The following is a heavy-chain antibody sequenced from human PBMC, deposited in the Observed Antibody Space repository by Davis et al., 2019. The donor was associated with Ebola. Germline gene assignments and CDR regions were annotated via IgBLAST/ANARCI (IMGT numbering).Heavy chain of an antibody. CDR1: GDNVSSHTAA. Sequence: LQTLSLTRAISGDNVSSHTAAWNWIRQSPSRGLEWLGRTYYRSKWSNDYAVSVKSRITINPDTSKNQFSLQLNSVTPEDTAVYYCARRRAGTAPGLDSWGQGTLVTVSS. V-gene: IGHV6-1*01. J-gene: IGHJ4*02. CDR3: ARRRAGTAPGLDS. D-gene: IGHD1-7*01. CDR2: TYYRSKWSN.